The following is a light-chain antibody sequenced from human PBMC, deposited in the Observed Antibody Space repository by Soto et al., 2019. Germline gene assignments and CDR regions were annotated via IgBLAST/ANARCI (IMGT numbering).Light chain of an antibody. V-gene: IGKV3-15*01. CDR3: QQYYDWPIT. CDR2: SAA. J-gene: IGKJ5*01. Sequence: EIVLTQSPATLSVSPGERATLSCRASQSISSLLAWYQQKPGQAPRLLIYSAATRASGIPARFSGSGSGADFTLTISSLQSEDFAVYYCQQYYDWPITFGQGTRRDIK. CDR1: QSISSL.